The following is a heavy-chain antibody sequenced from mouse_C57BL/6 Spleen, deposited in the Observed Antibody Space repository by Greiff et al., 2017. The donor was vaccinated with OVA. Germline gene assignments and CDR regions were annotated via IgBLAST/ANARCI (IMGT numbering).Heavy chain of an antibody. V-gene: IGHV1-50*01. CDR3: ARSGHRAMDY. D-gene: IGHD2-14*01. J-gene: IGHJ4*01. Sequence: VQLQQPGAELVKPGASVKLSCKASGYTFTSYWMQWVKQRPGQGLEWIGEIDPSDSYTNYNQKFKGKATLTVDTSSSPAYMPLSSLTSEDSAVYYCARSGHRAMDYWGQGTSVTVSS. CDR1: GYTFTSYW. CDR2: IDPSDSYT.